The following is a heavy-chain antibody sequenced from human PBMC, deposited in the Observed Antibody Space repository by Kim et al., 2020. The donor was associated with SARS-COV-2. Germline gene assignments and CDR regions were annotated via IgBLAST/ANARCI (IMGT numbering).Heavy chain of an antibody. D-gene: IGHD3-16*01. CDR3: SKDKSFFMIPFGGESGGLDV. CDR1: GFNFNNFG. Sequence: GGSLRLSCAASGFNFNNFGMHWVRQAPGKGLEWVALISYEESKKYYADSLKGRFTISRYSSKNTLYLQMDSQRPEDTAVYFCSKDKSFFMIPFGGESGGLDVWGQGPTVTVSS. CDR2: ISYEESKK. V-gene: IGHV3-30*18. J-gene: IGHJ6*02.